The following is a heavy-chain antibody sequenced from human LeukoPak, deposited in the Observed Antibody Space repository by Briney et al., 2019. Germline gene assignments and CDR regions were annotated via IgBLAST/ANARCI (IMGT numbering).Heavy chain of an antibody. CDR2: INPDSGGT. CDR1: GYTFTDYY. Sequence: ASVKVSCKASGYTFTDYYMHWVRQAPGQGLEWMGWINPDSGGTNYAQNFQGRVTMTRDTSISTAYMELSRLRSDDTAVYYCARVLTPHRRNYGDYEDYWGQGTLVTVSS. J-gene: IGHJ4*02. V-gene: IGHV1-2*02. D-gene: IGHD4-17*01. CDR3: ARVLTPHRRNYGDYEDY.